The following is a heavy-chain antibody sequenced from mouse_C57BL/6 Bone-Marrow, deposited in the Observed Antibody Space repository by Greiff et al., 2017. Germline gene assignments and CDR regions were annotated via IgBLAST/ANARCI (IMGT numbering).Heavy chain of an antibody. Sequence: QVQLQQSGPGLVQPSQSLSITCTVSGFSLTSYGVHWVRQSPGKGLEWLGVIWSGGSTDYNAAFISRLSISKDNSKSQVFFKMNSLQADDTAIYYCARSLYGNYGAYWGQGTLVTVSA. CDR3: ARSLYGNYGAY. V-gene: IGHV2-2*01. D-gene: IGHD2-1*01. J-gene: IGHJ3*01. CDR2: IWSGGST. CDR1: GFSLTSYG.